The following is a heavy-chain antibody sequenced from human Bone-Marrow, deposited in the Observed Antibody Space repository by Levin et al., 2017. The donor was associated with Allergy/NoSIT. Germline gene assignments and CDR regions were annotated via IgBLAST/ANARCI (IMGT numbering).Heavy chain of an antibody. CDR1: GDSVSRTSVA. D-gene: IGHD5-18*01. CDR3: ARAQDTPMERGMDV. J-gene: IGHJ6*02. Sequence: SQTLSLPCAISGDSVSRTSVAWTWIRQSPSRGLEWLGRTYYRSKWYNEYAVSEKGRITIQPDTSKNQFSLQLNSVTPEDTAVYYCARAQDTPMERGMDVWGQGTTVTVSS. V-gene: IGHV6-1*01. CDR2: TYYRSKWYN.